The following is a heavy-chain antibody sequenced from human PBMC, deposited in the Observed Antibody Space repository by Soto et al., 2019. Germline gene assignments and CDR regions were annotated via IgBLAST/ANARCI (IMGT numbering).Heavy chain of an antibody. D-gene: IGHD5-12*01. Sequence: GGSLRLSCAASGFTCSSYWMSWVRQAPGKGLEWVANIKQDGSEKYYVDSVKGRFTISRDNAKNSLYLQMNSLRAEDTAVYYCARDRATKAFDYRGQGTLV. CDR1: GFTCSSYW. CDR2: IKQDGSEK. V-gene: IGHV3-7*03. J-gene: IGHJ4*02. CDR3: ARDRATKAFDY.